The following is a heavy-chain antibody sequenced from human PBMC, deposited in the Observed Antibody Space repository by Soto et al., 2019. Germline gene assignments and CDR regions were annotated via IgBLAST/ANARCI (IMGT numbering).Heavy chain of an antibody. CDR3: AHIYDSSGYSPY. V-gene: IGHV2-5*02. Sequence: QITLKESGPTLVKPTQTLTLTCTFSGFSLSTSGVGVGWIRQPPGKALEWLALIYWDDDKRYSPSLKSRLTITKNTSKTHVVLTMTNMDPVDTATYYCAHIYDSSGYSPYWGQGTLVTVSS. J-gene: IGHJ4*02. CDR2: IYWDDDK. D-gene: IGHD3-22*01. CDR1: GFSLSTSGVG.